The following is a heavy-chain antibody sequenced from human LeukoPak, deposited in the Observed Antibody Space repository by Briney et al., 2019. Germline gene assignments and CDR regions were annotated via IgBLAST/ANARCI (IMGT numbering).Heavy chain of an antibody. Sequence: GGSLRLSCAASGFTFSDYNMRWIRQAPEKGLEWVSSISRSGSTKYYADSVKGRFTISRDNAKNSLYLQMNSLRAEDTAVYYCAELGITMIGGVWGKGTTVTISS. J-gene: IGHJ6*04. V-gene: IGHV3-11*04. CDR3: AELGITMIGGV. D-gene: IGHD3-10*02. CDR2: ISRSGSTK. CDR1: GFTFSDYN.